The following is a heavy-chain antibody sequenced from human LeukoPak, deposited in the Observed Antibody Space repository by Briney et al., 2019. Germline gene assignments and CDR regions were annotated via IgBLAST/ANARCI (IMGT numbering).Heavy chain of an antibody. CDR1: GGSISSSNW. D-gene: IGHD3-9*01. CDR2: IYHSGST. V-gene: IGHV4-4*02. J-gene: IGHJ6*04. Sequence: SGTLPLTCAVSGGSISSSNWWSWVRQPPGKGLEWIGDIYHSGSTNYNPSPKSRVTISVDKSKNQFSLKLSSVTAADTAVYYCARDRYDILTGWALYGMDVWGKGTTVTVSS. CDR3: ARDRYDILTGWALYGMDV.